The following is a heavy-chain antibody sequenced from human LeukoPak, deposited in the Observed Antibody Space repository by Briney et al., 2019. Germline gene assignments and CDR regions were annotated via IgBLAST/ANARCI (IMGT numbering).Heavy chain of an antibody. CDR3: ARDRAANQDWVEFDP. Sequence: GGSLRLSCAVSGFRFSDYYMSWVRQAPGKGLEWVGLIRDSGEALYAGFARGRFAISRDESENTLYLQMNSLRVEDTAVYFCARDRAANQDWVEFDPWGQGTPVIVSS. J-gene: IGHJ5*02. CDR1: GFRFSDYY. CDR2: IRDSGEA. V-gene: IGHV3-66*03. D-gene: IGHD3/OR15-3a*01.